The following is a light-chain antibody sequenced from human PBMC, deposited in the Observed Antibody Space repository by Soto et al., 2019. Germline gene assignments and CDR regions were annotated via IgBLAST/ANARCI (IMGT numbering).Light chain of an antibody. Sequence: AIQMTQSPSPLSASVGDRVTITCRASQAIRVDLAWYQQKPGKGPKLLIYAASSLHSGVPSRFSGSGYGTDFTLTISSXQPEDFATYYCLQDYNYPWTFGQGTKVDIK. J-gene: IGKJ1*01. CDR2: AAS. CDR3: LQDYNYPWT. CDR1: QAIRVD. V-gene: IGKV1-6*01.